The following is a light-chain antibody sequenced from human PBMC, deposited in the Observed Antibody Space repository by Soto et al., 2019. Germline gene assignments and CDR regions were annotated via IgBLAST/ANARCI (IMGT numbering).Light chain of an antibody. CDR3: QQYGNAPPT. V-gene: IGKV3-20*01. CDR2: GAS. Sequence: EIVLTQSPGTLSLSPGERATLSCRASQSVDSNYLAWYQQKPGQAPRLLIYGASNRATGIPDRIIGSGSGTDFTLTINRLEPEDFAVYHCQQYGNAPPTFDQGTKVEIK. J-gene: IGKJ1*01. CDR1: QSVDSNY.